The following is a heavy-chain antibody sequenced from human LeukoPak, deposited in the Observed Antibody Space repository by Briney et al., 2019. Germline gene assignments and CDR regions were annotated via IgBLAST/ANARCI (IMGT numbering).Heavy chain of an antibody. Sequence: SETLSLTCTVSGGSISSSSYYWGWIRQPPGKGLEWIGSIYYSGSTNYNPSLKSRVTISVDTSKNQFSLKLSSVTAADTAVYYCARDGIQLWFSRKIHLFDYWGQGTLVTVSS. CDR3: ARDGIQLWFSRKIHLFDY. CDR1: GGSISSSSYY. V-gene: IGHV4-39*07. D-gene: IGHD5-18*01. CDR2: IYYSGST. J-gene: IGHJ4*02.